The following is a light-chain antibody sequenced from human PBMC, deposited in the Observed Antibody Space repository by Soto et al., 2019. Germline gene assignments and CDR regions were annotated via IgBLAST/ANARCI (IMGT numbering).Light chain of an antibody. CDR1: SSEVGGYKY. CDR2: EVS. Sequence: QSALTQPPPASGSPGQSVTISCTGTSSEVGGYKYVSWYQQHPGKAPKLMIYEVSKRPSGVPDRFSGSKSGNTASLTVSGLQAEDEADYYCSSYAGNKNVFGTGTKVTVL. J-gene: IGLJ1*01. CDR3: SSYAGNKNV. V-gene: IGLV2-8*01.